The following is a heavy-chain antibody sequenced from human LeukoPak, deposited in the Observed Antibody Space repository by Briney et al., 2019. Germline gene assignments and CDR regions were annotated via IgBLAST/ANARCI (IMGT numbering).Heavy chain of an antibody. CDR3: TRDREHGTQDS. CDR1: GGSFSGYH. V-gene: IGHV4-34*01. D-gene: IGHD1-26*01. CDR2: IKHSGST. J-gene: IGHJ4*02. Sequence: PPETLSLTCAVYGGSFSGYHWSWIRQPPGKGLEWIGEIKHSGSTNYNPSLKSRVTISVDTSKNQFSLKLSSVTAADTAVYFCTRDREHGTQDSWGQGTLVTVS.